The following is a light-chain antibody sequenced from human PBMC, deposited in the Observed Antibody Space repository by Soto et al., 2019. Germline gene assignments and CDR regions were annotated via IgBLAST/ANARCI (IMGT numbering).Light chain of an antibody. CDR2: EVS. V-gene: IGLV2-14*01. CDR1: SSDVGSYDH. Sequence: QSALTQPASVSGSPGQSITISCSGTSSDVGSYDHVAWYQQFPGETPKLMIYEVSNRPSGVSSRFSGSKSGNTASLTISGLQAEDEADYYCISYTGSSTSYVFGSGTRSPS. J-gene: IGLJ1*01. CDR3: ISYTGSSTSYV.